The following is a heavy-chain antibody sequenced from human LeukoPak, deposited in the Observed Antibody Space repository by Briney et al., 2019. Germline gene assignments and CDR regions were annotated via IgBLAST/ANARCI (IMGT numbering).Heavy chain of an antibody. D-gene: IGHD3-16*01. Sequence: GGFLRLSCAASGFSFNSDWMDWVRQAPGKGLEWVANIKHDESEKNYLDSVKGRFTISRDNAQNSLYLQMNGLRVEDTAVYYCTRRLDDWGQGTLVTVSS. V-gene: IGHV3-7*01. CDR1: GFSFNSDW. CDR3: TRRLDD. CDR2: IKHDESEK. J-gene: IGHJ4*02.